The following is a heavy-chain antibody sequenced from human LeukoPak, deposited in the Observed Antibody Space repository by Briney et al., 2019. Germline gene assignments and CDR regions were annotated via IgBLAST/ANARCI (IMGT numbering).Heavy chain of an antibody. Sequence: GGSLRLSCVTSGFTFSNYAMSWVRQAPGKGLEWVSAISSRGDSTYYADSVKGRFTISRDNSKNTLYLQMNSLRAEDTAVYYCAKGEYQLVLSFDYWGQGTLVTVSS. CDR2: ISSRGDST. J-gene: IGHJ4*02. D-gene: IGHD2-2*01. CDR3: AKGEYQLVLSFDY. CDR1: GFTFSNYA. V-gene: IGHV3-23*01.